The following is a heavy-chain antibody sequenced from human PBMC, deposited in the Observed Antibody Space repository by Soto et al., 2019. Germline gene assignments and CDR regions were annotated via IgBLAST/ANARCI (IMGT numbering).Heavy chain of an antibody. CDR1: GFTFSSYS. CDR3: ARDYYDSSAYCAY. J-gene: IGHJ4*02. D-gene: IGHD3-22*01. Sequence: GWSLRLSCAASGFTFSSYSMNWVRQAPGKGLEWVSSISSSSSYIYYADSVKGRFTISRDNAKNSLYLQMNSLRAEDTAVYYCARDYYDSSAYCAYWGQGTMVTVYS. V-gene: IGHV3-21*01. CDR2: ISSSSSYI.